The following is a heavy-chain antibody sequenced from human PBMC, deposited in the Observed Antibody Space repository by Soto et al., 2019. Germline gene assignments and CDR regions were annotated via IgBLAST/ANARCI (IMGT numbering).Heavy chain of an antibody. CDR1: GFTFNYYA. CDR3: ARTPETGGYYHYFDY. Sequence: QVQLVESGGGVVQPGRSLRLSCAASGFTFNYYAMHWVRQAPGKGLEWVALISYGGSNKYYADSVKGRFTISRDNSEHTLYLQMNSLGVEDTAVYYCARTPETGGYYHYFDYWGRGTLVTVSS. CDR2: ISYGGSNK. J-gene: IGHJ4*02. D-gene: IGHD3-22*01. V-gene: IGHV3-30-3*01.